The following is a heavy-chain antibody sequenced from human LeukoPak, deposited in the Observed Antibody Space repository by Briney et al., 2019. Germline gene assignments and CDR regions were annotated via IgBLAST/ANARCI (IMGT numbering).Heavy chain of an antibody. J-gene: IGHJ6*03. V-gene: IGHV4-39*07. Sequence: SETLSLTCTVSGGSISSSSYYWGWIRQPPGKGLEWIGSIYYSGSTYYNPPLKSRVTISVDTSKNQFSLKLSSVTAADTAVYYCARGAAAGVYYYYYYYMDVWGKGTTVTVSS. CDR2: IYYSGST. D-gene: IGHD6-13*01. CDR1: GGSISSSSYY. CDR3: ARGAAAGVYYYYYYYMDV.